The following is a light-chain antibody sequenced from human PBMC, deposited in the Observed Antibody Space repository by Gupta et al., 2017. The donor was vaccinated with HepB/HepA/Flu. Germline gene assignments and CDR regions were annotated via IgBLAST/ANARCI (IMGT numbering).Light chain of an antibody. CDR1: WSNIGDNT. V-gene: IGLV1-36*01. CDR2: YDD. J-gene: IGLJ3*02. CDR3: AEWADSLKGLV. Sequence: QSVVTQPPSVSEAPRQRVTISCSGSWSNIGDNTVNWYQQLPGTAHKLLIYYDDLLPSGVYDLFACYTACTSALRIIRVLPSEEEAYYSGAEWADSLKGLVFGGGTKLTVL.